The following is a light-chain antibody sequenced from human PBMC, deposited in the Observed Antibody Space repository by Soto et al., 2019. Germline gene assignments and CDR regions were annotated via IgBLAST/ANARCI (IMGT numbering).Light chain of an antibody. V-gene: IGLV6-57*01. Sequence: NFMLTQPHSVSESPGKTVTISCTRSSGSIASNYVQWYQQRPGSSPTTVIYEDNQRPSGVPDRFSGSIDSSSNSASLTISGLKTEDEADYYCLSYDSRNQNVVFGGGTKLTVL. CDR3: LSYDSRNQNVV. CDR2: EDN. J-gene: IGLJ2*01. CDR1: SGSIASNY.